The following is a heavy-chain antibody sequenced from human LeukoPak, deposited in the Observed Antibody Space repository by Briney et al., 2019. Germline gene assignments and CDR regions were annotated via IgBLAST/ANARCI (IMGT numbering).Heavy chain of an antibody. CDR1: GFTFSSYG. V-gene: IGHV3-23*01. CDR2: ISGSGGST. Sequence: GGSLRLSCAASGFTFSSYGMSWVRQAPGKGLEWVSAISGSGGSTYYADSVKGRFTISRDNSKNTLYLQMNSLRAEDTAVYYCAKGVVAARYYFDYWGQGTLVTVSS. J-gene: IGHJ4*02. D-gene: IGHD2-15*01. CDR3: AKGVVAARYYFDY.